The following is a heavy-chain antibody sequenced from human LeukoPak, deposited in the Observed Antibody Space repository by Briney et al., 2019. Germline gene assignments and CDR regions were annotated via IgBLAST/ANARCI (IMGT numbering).Heavy chain of an antibody. Sequence: SETLSLTCTVSGYSISSGYYWGWIRQPPGKGLEWIGSIYHSGSTYYNPSLKSRVTMSVDTSKNQFSLKLSSVTAADTAVYYCAREQQLVPAFDIWGQGTMVTVSS. J-gene: IGHJ3*02. D-gene: IGHD6-13*01. CDR2: IYHSGST. CDR1: GYSISSGYY. V-gene: IGHV4-38-2*02. CDR3: AREQQLVPAFDI.